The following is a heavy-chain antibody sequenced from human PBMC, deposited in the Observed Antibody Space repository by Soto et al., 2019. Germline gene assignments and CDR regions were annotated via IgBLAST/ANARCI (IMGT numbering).Heavy chain of an antibody. D-gene: IGHD3-3*01. J-gene: IGHJ4*02. Sequence: SETLSLTCTVSGGSISSGDYYWSCIRQPPGKGLEWIGYIYYSGSTYYNPSLKSRVTISVDTSKNQFSLKLSSVTAADTAVYYCARGAPSITIFGVVIAYFDYWGQGTLVTVSS. CDR3: ARGAPSITIFGVVIAYFDY. CDR2: IYYSGST. CDR1: GGSISSGDYY. V-gene: IGHV4-30-4*01.